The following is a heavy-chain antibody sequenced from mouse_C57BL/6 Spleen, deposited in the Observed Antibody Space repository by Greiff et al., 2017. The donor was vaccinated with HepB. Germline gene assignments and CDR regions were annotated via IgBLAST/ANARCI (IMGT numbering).Heavy chain of an antibody. V-gene: IGHV5-4*01. CDR3: ARDLNWDGDYYAMDY. J-gene: IGHJ4*01. CDR2: ISDGGSYT. CDR1: GFTFSSYA. D-gene: IGHD4-1*01. Sequence: EVQGLESGGGLVKPGGSLKLSCAASGFTFSSYAMSWVRQTPEKRLEWVATISDGGSYTYYPDNVKGRFTISRDNAKNKLYRQMSQLKSEDTAMYYCARDLNWDGDYYAMDYWGQGTSVTVSS.